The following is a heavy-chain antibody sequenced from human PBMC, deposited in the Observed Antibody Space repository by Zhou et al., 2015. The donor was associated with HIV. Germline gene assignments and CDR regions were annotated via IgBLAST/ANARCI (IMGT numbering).Heavy chain of an antibody. CDR3: ARGNYYDSSGYSFVSDAFDI. CDR2: IIPIFGTA. Sequence: QVQLVQSGAEVKKPGSSVKVSCKASGGTFSSYAISWVRQAPGQGLEWMGGIIPIFGTANYAQKFQGRVTITADESTSTAYMELSSLRSEDTAVYYCARGNYYDSSGYSFVSDAFDIWGQGDNGHRLF. J-gene: IGHJ3*02. D-gene: IGHD3-22*01. V-gene: IGHV1-69*12. CDR1: GGTFSSYA.